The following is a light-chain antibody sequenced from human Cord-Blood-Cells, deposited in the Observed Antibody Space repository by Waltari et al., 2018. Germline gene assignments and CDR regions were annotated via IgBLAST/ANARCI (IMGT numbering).Light chain of an antibody. CDR3: QQYGSSPRYT. J-gene: IGKJ2*01. Sequence: EIVLTQSPGTLSLSPGERATLSCSASQSVSSSYLAWYQQKPGQAPRLLIYGASSRATGIPDRFSGSGSGTDFTLTISRLEPEDFAVYYCQQYGSSPRYTFGQGTNLEIK. CDR2: GAS. CDR1: QSVSSSY. V-gene: IGKV3-20*01.